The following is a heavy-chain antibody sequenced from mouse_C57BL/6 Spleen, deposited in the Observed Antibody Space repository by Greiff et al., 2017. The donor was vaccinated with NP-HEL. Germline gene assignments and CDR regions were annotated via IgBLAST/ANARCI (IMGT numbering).Heavy chain of an antibody. CDR3: ATNYDAMDY. Sequence: VQLQQPGAELVKPGASVKLSCKASGYTFTSYWMQWVKQRPGQGLELIGEIDTSDSYTTYPQKFKGQATLTVDTSSSTAYMQLSSLTSEDSAVYYCATNYDAMDYWGQGTSVTVSS. CDR1: GYTFTSYW. CDR2: IDTSDSYT. V-gene: IGHV1-50*01. J-gene: IGHJ4*01.